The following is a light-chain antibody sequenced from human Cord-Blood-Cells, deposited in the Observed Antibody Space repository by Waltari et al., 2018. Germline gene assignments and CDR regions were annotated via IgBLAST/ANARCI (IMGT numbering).Light chain of an antibody. Sequence: SSELTQDHAVSVALGQTVRITCQGDSLRSYYASWYQQKPGQAPVLVIYGQNNRPSGIPDRFSGSSSGNTASLTITGARSEDEADYYCNSRDSSGNHLVFGGGTKLPVL. J-gene: IGLJ3*02. CDR2: GQN. V-gene: IGLV3-19*01. CDR1: SLRSYY. CDR3: NSRDSSGNHLV.